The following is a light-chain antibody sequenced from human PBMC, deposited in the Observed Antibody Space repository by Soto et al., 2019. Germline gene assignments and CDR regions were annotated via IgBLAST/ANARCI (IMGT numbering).Light chain of an antibody. CDR1: QSVSSNY. CDR3: QQYGSTPRGT. Sequence: ELVLTQSPGTLSLSPGERATLSCRASQSVSSNYLAWYQQKPGQAPRLLMYAVSSRAAGIPDRFSGSGPGTDFTLTISRLEPEDFAVYYCQQYGSTPRGTFGGGTKVDIK. CDR2: AVS. V-gene: IGKV3-20*01. J-gene: IGKJ4*01.